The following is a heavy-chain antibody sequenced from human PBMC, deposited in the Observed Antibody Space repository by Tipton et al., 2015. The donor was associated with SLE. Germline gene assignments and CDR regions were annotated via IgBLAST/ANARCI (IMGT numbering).Heavy chain of an antibody. CDR1: GGSINNYY. CDR3: ARSSWGYAFDI. J-gene: IGHJ3*02. Sequence: TLSLTCTVSGGSINNYYWTWIRQPPGGGLEWIGYVYYTGSINYNPSLKSRVTISLDRSKNQFSLRLNSVTAADTAVYYCARSSWGYAFDIWGQGTMVAVSS. V-gene: IGHV4-59*01. CDR2: VYYTGSI. D-gene: IGHD6-6*01.